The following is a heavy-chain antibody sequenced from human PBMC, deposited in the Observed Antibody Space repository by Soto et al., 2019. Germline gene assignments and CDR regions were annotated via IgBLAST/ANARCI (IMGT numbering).Heavy chain of an antibody. Sequence: QVQLVQSGAEVKKPGASVKVSCKASGYTFTNYHIHWVRQATGQGLEWMGWMNPNSGDIDYAQKFQGRVTMTRDTPITPAYMELGGLRSEGTAVYYCARGGGGRWYSGDYWGQGTLVTVSS. D-gene: IGHD6-13*01. J-gene: IGHJ4*02. V-gene: IGHV1-8*01. CDR3: ARGGGGRWYSGDY. CDR1: GYTFTNYH. CDR2: MNPNSGDI.